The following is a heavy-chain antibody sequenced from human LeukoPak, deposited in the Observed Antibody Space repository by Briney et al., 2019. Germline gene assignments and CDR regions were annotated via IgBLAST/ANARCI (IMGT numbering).Heavy chain of an antibody. CDR2: INPNSGVT. CDR1: GYTFSGFY. D-gene: IGHD5-12*01. J-gene: IGHJ6*03. Sequence: ASVKVSCKASGYTFSGFYIHWVRQAPGRGLEWMGWINPNSGVTNYAQKLQGRVTITRDTSIDTAYMQLSRPRSDDTAVYYCAKDRYGDYEAPFHYYMDVWGKGTTVTVSS. V-gene: IGHV1-2*02. CDR3: AKDRYGDYEAPFHYYMDV.